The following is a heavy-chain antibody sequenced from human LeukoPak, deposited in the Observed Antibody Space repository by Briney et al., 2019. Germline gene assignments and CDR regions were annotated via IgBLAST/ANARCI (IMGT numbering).Heavy chain of an antibody. J-gene: IGHJ4*02. CDR2: IYYSGST. Sequence: SETLSLTCTVTGGSVSNSYWSWIRQPPGKGLEWVGYIYYSGSTNYNPPLKSRVTISVDTSRNQFSLKLSSVTAADTAVYYCATAQGGYGSGSYYDVWGQGTLVTVSS. D-gene: IGHD3-10*01. CDR3: ATAQGGYGSGSYYDV. CDR1: GGSVSNSY. V-gene: IGHV4-59*02.